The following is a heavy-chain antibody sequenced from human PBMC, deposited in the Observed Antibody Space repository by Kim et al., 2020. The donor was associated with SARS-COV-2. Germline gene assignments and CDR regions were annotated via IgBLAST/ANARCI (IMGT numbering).Heavy chain of an antibody. Sequence: ASVKVSCKASGYTFTDYAMNWVRQAPGQGLEWMGWINTNTGNPTYAQGFTGRFVFSLDTSVSTAYLQISSLKAEDTAVYYCATSREGVQLELPYYFDYWGQGTLVTVSS. J-gene: IGHJ4*02. D-gene: IGHD1-7*01. CDR2: INTNTGNP. CDR1: GYTFTDYA. CDR3: ATSREGVQLELPYYFDY. V-gene: IGHV7-4-1*02.